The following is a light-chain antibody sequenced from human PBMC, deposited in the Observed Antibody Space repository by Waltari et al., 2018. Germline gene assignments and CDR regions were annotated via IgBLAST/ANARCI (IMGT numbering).Light chain of an antibody. J-gene: IGLJ3*02. V-gene: IGLV4-69*01. CDR3: QTGGHGTWV. CDR1: SGHSSHI. Sequence: QLVLTQSPSASASLGASVKITCTLSSGHSSHILAWHQQQPEKGPRYWMKVNSDGSHSKGDEIPVRFSGSSSGAERYLTISSVQSEDEADYYCQTGGHGTWVFGGGTKLTVL. CDR2: VNSDGSH.